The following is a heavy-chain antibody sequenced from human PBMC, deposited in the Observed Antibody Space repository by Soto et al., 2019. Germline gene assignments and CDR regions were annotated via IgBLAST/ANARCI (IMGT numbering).Heavy chain of an antibody. Sequence: QVQLQESGPGLVKPSETLSLTCTVSGGSVSSGSYYWSWIRQPPGKGLEWIGYRYYSGSTNYNPSLKSRDTITVDTTKNHCSLKLNSVTAADTAVYYCAREGNSGTYYYYGMDVWGQGTTVTVSS. V-gene: IGHV4-61*03. J-gene: IGHJ6*02. D-gene: IGHD4-4*01. CDR2: RYYSGST. CDR3: AREGNSGTYYYYGMDV. CDR1: GGSVSSGSYY.